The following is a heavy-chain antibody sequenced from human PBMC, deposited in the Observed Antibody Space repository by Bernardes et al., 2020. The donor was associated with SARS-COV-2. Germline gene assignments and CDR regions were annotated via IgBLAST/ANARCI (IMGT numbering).Heavy chain of an antibody. CDR3: ALPPSNYDRYGMDV. J-gene: IGHJ6*02. D-gene: IGHD3-22*01. V-gene: IGHV1-2*02. CDR2: INPNSGGT. Sequence: ASVKVSCKASGYTFTGYYIHWVRQAPGQGLEWMGWINPNSGGTICAQKFQGRVTMTRDTSISTAYMELSRLRSDDTAMYYCALPPSNYDRYGMDVWGQGTTVTVSS. CDR1: GYTFTGYY.